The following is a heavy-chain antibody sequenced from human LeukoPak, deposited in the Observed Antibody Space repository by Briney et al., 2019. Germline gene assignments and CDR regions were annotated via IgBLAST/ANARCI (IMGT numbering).Heavy chain of an antibody. CDR3: ARDVQIDC. V-gene: IGHV3-23*01. CDR2: TSGSGGNP. Sequence: AGGSLRLSCAASGFAFSSYAMSWVRQAPGKGLEWVSVTSGSGGNPFYADSVKGRFTISRDNAEDSLYLQMNSLRAEDTAVYYCARDVQIDCWGQGTLVTVSS. CDR1: GFAFSSYA. J-gene: IGHJ4*02.